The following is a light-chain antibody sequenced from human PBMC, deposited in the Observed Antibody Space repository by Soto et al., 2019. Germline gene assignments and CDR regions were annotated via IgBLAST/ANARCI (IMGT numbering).Light chain of an antibody. CDR3: SSFTTSHTWV. V-gene: IGLV2-14*01. J-gene: IGLJ3*02. CDR1: KDDVGTYDY. Sequence: QSVLTQPASVSGSPGQSITLPCTGTKDDVGTYDYVSWYQHHPGKAPKLIMYEVSHRPSGVSDRFSGSQSGYTASLTISGLQSEDGAAYYCSSFTTSHTWVFGGGTKLTVL. CDR2: EVS.